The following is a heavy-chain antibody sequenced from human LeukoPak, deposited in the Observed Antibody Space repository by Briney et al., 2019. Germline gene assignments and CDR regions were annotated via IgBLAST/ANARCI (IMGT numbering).Heavy chain of an antibody. Sequence: GGSLRLSCATSDFDFTSHAMTWVRQAPGKGLEWVSAISISGTRTYYGDSVKGRFIISRDNSKNTLYLQMNSLRVEDTAIYYCANEIRPNDYWGRGTLVTVAS. V-gene: IGHV3-23*01. J-gene: IGHJ4*02. CDR1: DFDFTSHA. CDR2: ISISGTRT. D-gene: IGHD4-17*01. CDR3: ANEIRPNDY.